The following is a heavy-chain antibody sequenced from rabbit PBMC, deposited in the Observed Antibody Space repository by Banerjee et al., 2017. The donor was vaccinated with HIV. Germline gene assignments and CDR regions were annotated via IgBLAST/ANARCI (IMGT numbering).Heavy chain of an antibody. CDR3: ARGGGL. Sequence: QEQLVESGGGLVKPEGSLKLSCTASGFSFSNKAVMCWVRQAPGKGLEWIACMYTGNGKNYYASWAKGRFTISKTSSTTVTLQMTSLTAADTATYFCARGGGLWGQGTLVTVS. CDR1: GFSFSNKAV. CDR2: MYTGNGKN. V-gene: IGHV1S45*01. J-gene: IGHJ4*01.